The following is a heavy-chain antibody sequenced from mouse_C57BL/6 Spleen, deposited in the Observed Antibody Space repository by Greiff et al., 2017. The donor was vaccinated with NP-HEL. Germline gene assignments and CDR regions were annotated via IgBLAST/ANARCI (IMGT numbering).Heavy chain of an antibody. CDR1: GYTFTDPT. CDR2: IYPRDGST. Sequence: VQLQQSDAELVKPGASVKISCKVSGYTFTDPTIHWMKQRPEQGLEWIGYIYPRDGSTKYNEKFKGKATLTADKSSSTAYMQLNSPTSEDSAVYFCARWTAQATRAMDYWGQGTSVTVSS. D-gene: IGHD3-2*02. V-gene: IGHV1-78*01. J-gene: IGHJ4*01. CDR3: ARWTAQATRAMDY.